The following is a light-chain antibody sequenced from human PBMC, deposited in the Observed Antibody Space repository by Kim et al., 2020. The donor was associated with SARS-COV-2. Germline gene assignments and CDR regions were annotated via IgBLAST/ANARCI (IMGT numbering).Light chain of an antibody. CDR1: ESFSSW. CDR3: QQYYIFPYT. CDR2: KAS. Sequence: DIQMTQSPSTLSASVGDTVTISCRASESFSSWLAWYQQKPGKAPNLLIYKASNLESGVHSRFSGSESGTEFTLTITSLQPDDFATYYCQQYYIFPYTFGQGTKLEI. V-gene: IGKV1-5*03. J-gene: IGKJ2*01.